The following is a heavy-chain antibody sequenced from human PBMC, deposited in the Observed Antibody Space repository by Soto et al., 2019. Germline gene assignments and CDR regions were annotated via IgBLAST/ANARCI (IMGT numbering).Heavy chain of an antibody. CDR2: IYYSGGT. CDR3: ASSCSSSWTQQLKY. V-gene: IGHV4-30-4*01. Sequence: SETLSLTCTVSGGSISSGDYYWSWIRQPPGKGLEWIGYIYYSGGTYYNPSLKSRGTISVDTSKNQFSLKLSSVTAAYTAAYYWASSCSSSWTQQLKYWGQGTLV. J-gene: IGHJ4*02. CDR1: GGSISSGDYY. D-gene: IGHD6-13*01.